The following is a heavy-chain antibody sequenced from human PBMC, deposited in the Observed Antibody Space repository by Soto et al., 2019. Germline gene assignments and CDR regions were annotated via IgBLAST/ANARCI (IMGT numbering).Heavy chain of an antibody. V-gene: IGHV1-69*13. CDR1: GGTFSSYA. CDR3: ARDITGTTFSWFDP. CDR2: IIPIFGTA. D-gene: IGHD1-7*01. Sequence: SVKVSCKASGGTFSSYAISWVRQAPGQGLEWMGGIIPIFGTANYAQKVQGRVTITADESTSTAYMELSSLRSEDTAVYYCARDITGTTFSWFDPWGQGTLVTVSS. J-gene: IGHJ5*02.